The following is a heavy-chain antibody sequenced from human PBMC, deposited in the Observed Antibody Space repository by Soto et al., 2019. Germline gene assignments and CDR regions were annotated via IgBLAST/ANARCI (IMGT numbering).Heavy chain of an antibody. CDR1: GFTFSSYG. CDR2: ISYDGSNK. V-gene: IGHV3-30*03. CDR3: ATSGGAVAGRHWYFDL. J-gene: IGHJ2*01. D-gene: IGHD6-19*01. Sequence: QVQLVESGGGVVQPGRSLRLSCAASGFTFSSYGMHWVRQAPGKGLEWVAVISYDGSNKYYADSVKGRFTISRDNSKNTLYLQMNSLRDEDTAVYYCATSGGAVAGRHWYFDLWGRGTLVTVSS.